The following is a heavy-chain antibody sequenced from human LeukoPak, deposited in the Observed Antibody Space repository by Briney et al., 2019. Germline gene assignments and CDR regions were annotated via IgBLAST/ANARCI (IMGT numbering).Heavy chain of an antibody. D-gene: IGHD6-13*01. V-gene: IGHV3-23*01. CDR2: IGSSGDIT. Sequence: GGSLRLSCAASGFTFSSYAMSWVRQAPGMGLEWVSSIGSSGDITYYADSVKGRFTISRDNSKNSLYLQMNSLRAEDTAVYYCARVGSSWSFDYWGQGTLVTVSS. CDR1: GFTFSSYA. CDR3: ARVGSSWSFDY. J-gene: IGHJ4*02.